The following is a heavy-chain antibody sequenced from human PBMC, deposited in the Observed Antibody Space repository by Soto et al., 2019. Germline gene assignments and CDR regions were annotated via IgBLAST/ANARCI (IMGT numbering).Heavy chain of an antibody. CDR3: ARVPSIAVAGTGGY. CDR2: INAGNGNT. CDR1: GYTFTSYA. J-gene: IGHJ4*02. Sequence: QVQLVQSGAEVKKPGASVKVSCKASGYTFTSYAMHWVRQAPGQRLEWMGWINAGNGNTKYSQKFQGRVTITRDTSASTAYMELSSLRSEDTAVYYCARVPSIAVAGTGGYWGQGTLVTVSS. V-gene: IGHV1-3*01. D-gene: IGHD6-19*01.